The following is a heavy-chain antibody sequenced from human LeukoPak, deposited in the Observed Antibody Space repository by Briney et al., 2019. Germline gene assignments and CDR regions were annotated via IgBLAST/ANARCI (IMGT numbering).Heavy chain of an antibody. J-gene: IGHJ4*02. V-gene: IGHV4-34*01. CDR2: INHSGST. CDR3: ARRKRGFDY. D-gene: IGHD3-10*01. Sequence: PSETLSLTCAVYGGSFSGYYWSWIRQPPGKGLEWIGEINHSGSTNYNPPLKSRVTISVDTSKNQFSLKLSSVTAADTAVYYCARRKRGFDYWGQGTLVTVSS. CDR1: GGSFSGYY.